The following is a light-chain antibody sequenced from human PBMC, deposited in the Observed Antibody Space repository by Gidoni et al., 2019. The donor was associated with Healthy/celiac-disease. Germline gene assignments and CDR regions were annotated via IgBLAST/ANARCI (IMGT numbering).Light chain of an antibody. CDR2: RAS. CDR1: QSVLYSSNNKNY. V-gene: IGKV4-1*01. CDR3: QQYYSNPIT. J-gene: IGKJ5*01. Sequence: DIVLTQSPDSLAVSLGERATINCMASQSVLYSSNNKNYLAWYQQKPGQPPKLLIYRASTREPGVPDRFSGSGSGTDFTLTISSLQAEDVAVYYCQQYYSNPITFGQGTRLEIK.